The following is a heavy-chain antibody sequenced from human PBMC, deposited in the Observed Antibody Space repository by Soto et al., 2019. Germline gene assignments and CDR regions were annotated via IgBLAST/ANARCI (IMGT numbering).Heavy chain of an antibody. V-gene: IGHV1-3*01. Sequence: ASVKVSCKDSGYTFTSYTLHWVRQAPGQRFEWMGWINPGNGDTKYSEKFQGRVTITRDTSASTADMELSSLRSEDTAVYYCVANQKAIYTGMDFWRQGTTVTVSS. J-gene: IGHJ6*02. D-gene: IGHD2-2*02. CDR3: VANQKAIYTGMDF. CDR1: GYTFTSYT. CDR2: INPGNGDT.